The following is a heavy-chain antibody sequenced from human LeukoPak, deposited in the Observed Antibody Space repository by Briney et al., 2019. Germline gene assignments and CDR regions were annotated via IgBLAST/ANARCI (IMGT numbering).Heavy chain of an antibody. J-gene: IGHJ4*02. D-gene: IGHD4-17*01. CDR2: ISWSSGSI. CDR3: AKVVYGDYGFDY. CDR1: GFTFDDYA. V-gene: IGHV3-9*01. Sequence: PGGSLRLSCAASGFTFDDYAMHWVRQAPGKGLEWVSGISWSSGSIGYADSVKGRFTISRDNAKNSLYLQMNSLRAEDTALYYCAKVVYGDYGFDYWGQGTLVTVSS.